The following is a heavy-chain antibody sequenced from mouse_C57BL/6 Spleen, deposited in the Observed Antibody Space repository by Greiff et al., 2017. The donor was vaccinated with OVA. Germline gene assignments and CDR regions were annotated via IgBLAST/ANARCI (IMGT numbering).Heavy chain of an antibody. Sequence: QVQLQQPGAELVMPGASVKLSCKASGYTFTSYWMNWVKQRPGQGLEWIGEIDPSDSSTNYNQKFKGKSTLTVDKSSSTAYMQLSSLTSEDSAVYYCARWGATTVVALDYWGQGTTLTVSS. J-gene: IGHJ2*01. D-gene: IGHD1-1*01. CDR2: IDPSDSST. V-gene: IGHV1-69*01. CDR1: GYTFTSYW. CDR3: ARWGATTVVALDY.